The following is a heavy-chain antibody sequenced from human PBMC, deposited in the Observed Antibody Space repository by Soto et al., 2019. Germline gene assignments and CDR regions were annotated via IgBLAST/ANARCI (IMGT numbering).Heavy chain of an antibody. Sequence: PSWSMSLTCTVSGGSISIYYWGWIRQHPGKGLEWIGYIYYSGSTNYNPSLKSRVTISVDTSKDQFSLKLSSVTAADTAVYYCARSPPARFAVVIYYLDYWGQGTLVTVSS. CDR2: IYYSGST. V-gene: IGHV4-59*01. J-gene: IGHJ4*02. D-gene: IGHD3-3*01. CDR3: ARSPPARFAVVIYYLDY. CDR1: GGSISIYY.